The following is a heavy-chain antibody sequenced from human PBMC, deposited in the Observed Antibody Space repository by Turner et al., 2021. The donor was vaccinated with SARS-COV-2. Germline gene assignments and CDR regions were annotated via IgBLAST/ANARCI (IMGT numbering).Heavy chain of an antibody. J-gene: IGHJ2*01. Sequence: QVQLVQSGAEVKKPGSSVKVSCKASGGTFSSYGISWVRQAPGQGLEWMGRSIPILGIANYAQKFQGRVTVTADTSTSTVYMELSSLRSEDTAVYYCARPTSCGGDCYYFDLWGRGTLVTVSS. CDR1: GGTFSSYG. V-gene: IGHV1-69*04. D-gene: IGHD2-21*02. CDR3: ARPTSCGGDCYYFDL. CDR2: SIPILGIA.